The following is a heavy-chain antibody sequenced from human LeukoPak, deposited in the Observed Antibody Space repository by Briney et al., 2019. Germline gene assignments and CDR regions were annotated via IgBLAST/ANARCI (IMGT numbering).Heavy chain of an antibody. V-gene: IGHV1-2*02. CDR2: INPNSGGT. J-gene: IGHJ4*02. CDR1: GDTFTGYY. CDR3: ARRKGTVTTARGSNFDY. D-gene: IGHD4-17*01. Sequence: ASVKVSYKASGDTFTGYYMHWVRQAPGQGLEWMGWINPNSGGTNYAQKFQGRVTMTRDTSISTAYMELSRLRSDDTAVYYCARRKGTVTTARGSNFDYWGQGTLVTVSS.